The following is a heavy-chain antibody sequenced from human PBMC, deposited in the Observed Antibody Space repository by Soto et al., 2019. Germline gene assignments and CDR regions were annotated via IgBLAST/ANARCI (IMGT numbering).Heavy chain of an antibody. Sequence: QVQLQESGPGLVKPSQTLSLTCTVSGGSISSGGYYWSWIRQHPGKGLEWIGYIYYSGSTYYNPSLQSRVTISVDTSKNQFSLKLSSVTAADTAVYYCAVTGYVGTVTTLFDYWGQGTLVTVSS. D-gene: IGHD4-17*01. CDR3: AVTGYVGTVTTLFDY. CDR2: IYYSGST. CDR1: GGSISSGGYY. J-gene: IGHJ4*02. V-gene: IGHV4-31*03.